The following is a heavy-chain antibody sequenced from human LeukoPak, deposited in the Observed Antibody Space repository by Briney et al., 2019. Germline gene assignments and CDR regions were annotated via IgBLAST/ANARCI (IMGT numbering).Heavy chain of an antibody. CDR3: ARRPLGDRHWFDP. Sequence: PSETLSLTCTVSGGSISSYYWSWIRQPPGKGLEWIGYISYSGSTNYNPSLKSRVTISVDTSKNQFSLKLSSVTAADTAVYYCARRPLGDRHWFDPWGQGTLVTVSS. D-gene: IGHD3-16*01. V-gene: IGHV4-59*01. J-gene: IGHJ5*02. CDR2: ISYSGST. CDR1: GGSISSYY.